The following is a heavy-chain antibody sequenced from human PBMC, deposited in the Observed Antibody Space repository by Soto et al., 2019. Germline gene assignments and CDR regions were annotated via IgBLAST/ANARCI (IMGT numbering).Heavy chain of an antibody. CDR1: GFALSDNY. J-gene: IGHJ4*02. CDR2: TRNKANRYTT. D-gene: IGHD3-10*01. CDR3: VRTSHYGSGTWNFDF. Sequence: GGSLRLSCAGSGFALSDNYMDWVRQAPGKGLEWVGRTRNKANRYTTEYAASVKGRFTVSRDESMNSLHLQMNSLKTEDTAVYYCVRTSHYGSGTWNFDFWGQGTVVTVSS. V-gene: IGHV3-72*01.